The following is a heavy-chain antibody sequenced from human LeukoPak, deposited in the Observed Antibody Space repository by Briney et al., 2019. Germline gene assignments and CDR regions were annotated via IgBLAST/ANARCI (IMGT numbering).Heavy chain of an antibody. CDR1: GFTFSLYW. CDR3: VRERIYYSDLAYKERENFDP. CDR2: LNEDESPA. V-gene: IGHV3-74*01. D-gene: IGHD1-26*01. J-gene: IGHJ5*02. Sequence: GGPLRLPCAASGFTFSLYWMLWLRQGPGKGLMWVSRLNEDESPADYADSVKGRFTMSRDSAKGKVFLEMRGLTVEDTAIYFCVRERIYYSDLAYKERENFDPWGRGTLVTVSS.